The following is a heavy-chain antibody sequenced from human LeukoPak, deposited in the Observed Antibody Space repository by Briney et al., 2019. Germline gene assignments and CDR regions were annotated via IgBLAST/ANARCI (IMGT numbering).Heavy chain of an antibody. CDR2: ISAYNGNT. J-gene: IGHJ3*02. V-gene: IGHV1-18*01. CDR1: GYTFTSYG. Sequence: GASVKVSCKASGYTFTSYGISWVRQAPGQGLEWMGWISAYNGNTNYAQKLQGRVTMTTDTSTSTAYMELRSLRSDDTAVYYCATGDSGSYYDAFDIWGQGTMVTVSS. CDR3: ATGDSGSYYDAFDI. D-gene: IGHD1-26*01.